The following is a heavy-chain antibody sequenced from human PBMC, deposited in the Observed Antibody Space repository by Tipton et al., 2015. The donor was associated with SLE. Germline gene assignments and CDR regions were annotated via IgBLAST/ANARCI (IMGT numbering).Heavy chain of an antibody. D-gene: IGHD3-22*01. J-gene: IGHJ4*02. V-gene: IGHV4-61*01. CDR3: ARDSSGSYYDRGGYYQLANRHFDL. CDR1: GGSISSGFYY. CDR2: IDYRDIT. Sequence: TLSLTCTVSGGSISSGFYYWSWIRQPPGKGLEWIGYIDYRDITNYNPSLKSRVTMSIDTSKNQFSLKLSSVTAADTAVYYCARDSSGSYYDRGGYYQLANRHFDLWGRGILVSVSS.